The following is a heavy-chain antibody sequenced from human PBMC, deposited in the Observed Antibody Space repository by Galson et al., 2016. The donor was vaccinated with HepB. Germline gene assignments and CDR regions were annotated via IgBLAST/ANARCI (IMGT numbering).Heavy chain of an antibody. CDR2: ISGYNGNT. V-gene: IGHV1-18*01. Sequence: SVKVSCKASGYTFTRYGVSWVRQAPGQGPEWMGWISGYNGNTDYAQKFQGRVTMTTDTSTSTAYMELRSLRSDDTAVYYCARYAYYHGSGGAYTTYFGMEVWGQGTTVTVSS. CDR3: ARYAYYHGSGGAYTTYFGMEV. J-gene: IGHJ6*02. CDR1: GYTFTRYG. D-gene: IGHD3-10*01.